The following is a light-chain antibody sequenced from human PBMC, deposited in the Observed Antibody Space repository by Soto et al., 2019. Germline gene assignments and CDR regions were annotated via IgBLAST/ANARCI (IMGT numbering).Light chain of an antibody. CDR3: VAWDDSLNGYV. V-gene: IGLV1-44*01. J-gene: IGLJ1*01. CDR2: SNN. CDR1: SSNIESNT. Sequence: QFVLTQPPSASGTPGQRVTISCSGGSSNIESNTVNWYRQLPGAAPTLLIYSNNQRPSGVPDRFSGSKSGTSGSLTISGLQSEDEADYYCVAWDDSLNGYVLGAGTKLTVL.